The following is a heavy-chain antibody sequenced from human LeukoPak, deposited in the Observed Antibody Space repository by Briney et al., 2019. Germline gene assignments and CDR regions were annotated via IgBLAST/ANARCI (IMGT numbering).Heavy chain of an antibody. J-gene: IGHJ4*02. CDR3: ARGPTGPREAAASKVALGH. V-gene: IGHV4-34*01. CDR2: INHSGST. CDR1: RGSFSAYY. Sequence: SETLSLTCAVFRGSFSAYYWSWIRQPPGKGLEWIGEINHSGSTNYNPSLKSRVTISMDTPKNQVSLRLTSVTAADTAVYYCARGPTGPREAAASKVALGHWGQGTLVTVSS. D-gene: IGHD6-13*01.